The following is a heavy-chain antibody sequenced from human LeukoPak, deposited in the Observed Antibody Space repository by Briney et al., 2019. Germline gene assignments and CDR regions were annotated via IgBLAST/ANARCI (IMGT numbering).Heavy chain of an antibody. D-gene: IGHD3-22*01. CDR3: AKAPHTYYYDSSGGY. V-gene: IGHV3-23*01. Sequence: GGSLRLSCAASGFTFDDYGMSWVRQAPGKGLEWVSAISGSGGSTYYADSVKGRFTISRDNSKNTLYLQMNSLRAEDTAVYYCAKAPHTYYYDSSGGYWGQGTLVTVSS. CDR2: ISGSGGST. J-gene: IGHJ4*02. CDR1: GFTFDDYG.